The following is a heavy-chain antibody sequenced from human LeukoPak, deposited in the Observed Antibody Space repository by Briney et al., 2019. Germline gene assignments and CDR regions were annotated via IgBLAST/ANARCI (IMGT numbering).Heavy chain of an antibody. D-gene: IGHD2-8*01. J-gene: IGHJ4*02. Sequence: GGSLRLSCAASGFTFSNYWMSWVRQAPGKGLEWVANIKKDASDKYYVDSVKGRFAISRDNAKNSLFLQMNSLRAEDTAVYYCARWEFDASAHYLDNWGQGTLVAVSS. CDR1: GFTFSNYW. V-gene: IGHV3-7*01. CDR3: ARWEFDASAHYLDN. CDR2: IKKDASDK.